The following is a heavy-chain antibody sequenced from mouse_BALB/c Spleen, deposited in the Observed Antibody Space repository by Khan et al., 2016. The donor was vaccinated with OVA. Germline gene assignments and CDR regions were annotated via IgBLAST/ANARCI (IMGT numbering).Heavy chain of an antibody. Sequence: QVQLQQPGAELVKPGASVKLSCKASGYTFTRYRMHWVKLRPGQGFEWIGEINPTNGGTNYNEKFKRKATLTVDKSATTAYMQLSSLTSEDSAVYYCSIGNYPYYVMDYWGRGTSVTVSS. CDR2: INPTNGGT. CDR1: GYTFTRYR. J-gene: IGHJ4*01. V-gene: IGHV1S81*02. CDR3: SIGNYPYYVMDY. D-gene: IGHD2-1*01.